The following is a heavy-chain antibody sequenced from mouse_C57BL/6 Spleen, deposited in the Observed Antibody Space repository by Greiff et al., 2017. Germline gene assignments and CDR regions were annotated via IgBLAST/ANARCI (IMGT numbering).Heavy chain of an antibody. CDR1: GYTFTSYW. CDR2: IDPSDSYT. CDR3: AGGVGAYFDY. J-gene: IGHJ2*01. D-gene: IGHD1-1*02. V-gene: IGHV1-69*01. Sequence: VQLQQPGAELVMPGASVKLSCKASGYTFTSYWMHWVKQRPGQGLEWIGGIDPSDSYTNYNQKFKGKATLTVDKSSSTAYMQLSSLASEDSAVYYCAGGVGAYFDYWGQGTTLTVSS.